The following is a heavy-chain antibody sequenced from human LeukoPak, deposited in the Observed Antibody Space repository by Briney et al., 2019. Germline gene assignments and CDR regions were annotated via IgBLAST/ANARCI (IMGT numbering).Heavy chain of an antibody. V-gene: IGHV4-4*02. CDR2: IYHDGST. CDR1: GGSISSNNW. CDR3: ARQGRPSLGIGAPYYYYGMDV. J-gene: IGHJ6*02. Sequence: TSETLSLTCAVSGGSISSNNWWIWVRQSPEKGLEWIGEIYHDGSTNYNPSLKSRVTISMDKSKNQLSLKLNFVTAADTAVYYCARQGRPSLGIGAPYYYYGMDVWGQGTTVTVSS. D-gene: IGHD7-27*01.